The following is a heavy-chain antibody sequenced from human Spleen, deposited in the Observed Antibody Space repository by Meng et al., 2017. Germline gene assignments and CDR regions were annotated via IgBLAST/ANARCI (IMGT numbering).Heavy chain of an antibody. CDR3: ARGQLASSTFSATNWFDP. Sequence: RRQESGPGLGKPSGTLSLTCAVYGRSFSGYYWSWIRQPPGKGLEWIGEINHRGSTSYNPSLKSRVIISGDTSKNQFSLKLSSVTGADTAVYYCARGQLASSTFSATNWFDPWGQGTLVTVSS. D-gene: IGHD6-13*01. CDR2: INHRGST. V-gene: IGHV4-34*01. CDR1: GRSFSGYY. J-gene: IGHJ5*02.